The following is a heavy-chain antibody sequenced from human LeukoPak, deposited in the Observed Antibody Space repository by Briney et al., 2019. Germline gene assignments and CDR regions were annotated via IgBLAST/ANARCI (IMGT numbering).Heavy chain of an antibody. CDR2: ISAYNGNT. D-gene: IGHD2-2*01. Sequence: ASVKVSCKASGYTLRSYGITWVRQAPGQGLEWMGWISAYNGNTKYPQKLQGRVTMTTDTSTSTAYMELRSLRSDDTAVYYCARGPIIDIVIVPAADDYYYMDVWAKGPRSPSP. V-gene: IGHV1-18*01. CDR3: ARGPIIDIVIVPAADDYYYMDV. J-gene: IGHJ6*03. CDR1: GYTLRSYG.